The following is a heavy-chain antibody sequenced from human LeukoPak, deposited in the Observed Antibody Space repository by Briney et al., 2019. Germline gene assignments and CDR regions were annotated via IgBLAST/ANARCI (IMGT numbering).Heavy chain of an antibody. CDR3: ARVRLTAMARFDY. V-gene: IGHV1-69*05. Sequence: SSVKVSCTASGGTFSSYAISWVRRAPGQGLEWMGRIIPIFGTTNYAQKFQGRGTIATDESTSTDYMELSSLRSEDTAVYYCARVRLTAMARFDYWGQGTLVTVSS. D-gene: IGHD5-18*01. CDR1: GGTFSSYA. CDR2: IIPIFGTT. J-gene: IGHJ4*02.